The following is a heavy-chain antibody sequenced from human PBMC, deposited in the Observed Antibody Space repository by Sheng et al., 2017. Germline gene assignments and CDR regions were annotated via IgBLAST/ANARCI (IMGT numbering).Heavy chain of an antibody. D-gene: IGHD3-3*01. Sequence: QVQLVESGGGVVQPGRSLRLSCAASGFTFSSYAMHWVRQAPGKGLEWVAVISYDGSNKYYADSVKGRFTISRDNSKNTLYLQMNSLRAEDTAVYYCARVIRFLEWLLDYWGQGTLVTVSS. CDR1: GFTFSSYA. CDR3: ARVIRFLEWLLDY. CDR2: ISYDGSNK. J-gene: IGHJ4*02. V-gene: IGHV3-30-3*01.